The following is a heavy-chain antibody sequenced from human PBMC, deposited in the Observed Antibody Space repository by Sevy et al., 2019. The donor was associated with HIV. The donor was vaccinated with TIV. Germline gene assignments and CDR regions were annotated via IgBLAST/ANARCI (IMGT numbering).Heavy chain of an antibody. CDR2: ISGSGGST. CDR1: GFTFSSYA. J-gene: IGHJ4*02. Sequence: GGSLRLSCAASGFTFSSYAMSWVRQAPGKGLEWVSAISGSGGSTYYADSVKGRFTISRDNSKNTLYLQMNSLRAEDTAVYYCAKEFVAPLGGYSYGPPGYWGQGTLVTVSS. V-gene: IGHV3-23*01. CDR3: AKEFVAPLGGYSYGPPGY. D-gene: IGHD5-18*01.